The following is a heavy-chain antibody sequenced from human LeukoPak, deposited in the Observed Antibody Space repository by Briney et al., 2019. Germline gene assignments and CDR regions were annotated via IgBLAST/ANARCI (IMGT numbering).Heavy chain of an antibody. CDR3: ARGGHGDYYYYGMDV. Sequence: GGSLRLSCAASGFTFSSYDMHWVRQATGKGXXXXXAIGTAGDPYYPGSVKGRFTISRENAKNSLYLQMNSLRAGDTAVYYCARGGHGDYYYYGMDVWGKGTTVTVSS. V-gene: IGHV3-13*05. D-gene: IGHD4-17*01. J-gene: IGHJ6*04. CDR2: IGTAGDP. CDR1: GFTFSSYD.